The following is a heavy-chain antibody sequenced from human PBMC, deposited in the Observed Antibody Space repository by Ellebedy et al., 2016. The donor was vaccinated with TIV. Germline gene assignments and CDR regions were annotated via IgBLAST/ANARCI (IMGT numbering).Heavy chain of an antibody. J-gene: IGHJ5*02. CDR1: GGSFSGYY. D-gene: IGHD1-26*01. Sequence: SETLSLXCAVYGGSFSGYYWSWIRQPPGKGLEWIGEINHSGSTNYNPSLKSRVTISVDTSKNQFSLKLSSVTAADTAVYYCARDWLLGGWFNPWGQGTLVTVSS. CDR2: INHSGST. V-gene: IGHV4-34*01. CDR3: ARDWLLGGWFNP.